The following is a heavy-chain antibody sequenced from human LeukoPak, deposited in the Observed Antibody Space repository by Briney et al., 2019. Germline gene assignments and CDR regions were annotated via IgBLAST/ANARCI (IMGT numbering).Heavy chain of an antibody. D-gene: IGHD5-12*01. Sequence: SVKVSCKASGYTFTGYYMHWVRQAPGQGLEWIGWTVLGSGDTNYAQSLKERVTITRDMSTSTAYMEMSSLRSEDTAMYYCAAGFSNHGYIYWGQGTLVTVSS. V-gene: IGHV1-58*02. J-gene: IGHJ4*02. CDR1: GYTFTGYY. CDR3: AAGFSNHGYIY. CDR2: TVLGSGDT.